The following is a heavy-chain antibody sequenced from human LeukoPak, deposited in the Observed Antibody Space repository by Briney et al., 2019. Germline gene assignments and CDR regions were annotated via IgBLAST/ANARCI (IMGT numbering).Heavy chain of an antibody. CDR1: GYTFTGYY. CDR2: INPNSGGT. D-gene: IGHD2-2*01. J-gene: IGHJ4*02. CDR3: ARDAVPAAMASFNREFDY. Sequence: VASVKVSCKASGYTFTGYYMHWVRQAPGQGLEWMGWINPNSGGTNYAQKFQGRVTMTRDTSISTAYMELSRLRSDDTAVYYCARDAVPAAMASFNREFDYWGQGTLVTVSS. V-gene: IGHV1-2*02.